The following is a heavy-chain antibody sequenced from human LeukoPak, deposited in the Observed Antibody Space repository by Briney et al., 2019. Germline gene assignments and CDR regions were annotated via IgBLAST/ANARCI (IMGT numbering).Heavy chain of an antibody. D-gene: IGHD3-10*01. CDR3: ARGGYYGSGSYYSYYYYYMDV. V-gene: IGHV7-4-1*02. Sequence: GASVKVSCKASGYTFTSYAMNWVRQAPGQGLEWMGWINTNTGNPTYAQGFTGRFVFSLDTSVSTAYLQISSLKAEDTAVYYCARGGYYGSGSYYSYYYYYMDVWGKGPTVTVSS. J-gene: IGHJ6*03. CDR1: GYTFTSYA. CDR2: INTNTGNP.